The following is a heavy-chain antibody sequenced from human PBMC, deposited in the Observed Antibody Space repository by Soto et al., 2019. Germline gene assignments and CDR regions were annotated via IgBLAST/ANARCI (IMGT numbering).Heavy chain of an antibody. D-gene: IGHD4-17*01. Sequence: GGSLRLSCAASGFTFSSHWMHWVRQAPGKGLVWVSRVNSDVSSTSYADSVKDRFTISRDNAKNTLYLQMNSLSAEDTAVYYCARDLHDYGGNCVQGTLVTVSS. CDR1: GFTFSSHW. CDR3: ARDLHDYGGN. J-gene: IGHJ4*02. V-gene: IGHV3-74*01. CDR2: VNSDVSST.